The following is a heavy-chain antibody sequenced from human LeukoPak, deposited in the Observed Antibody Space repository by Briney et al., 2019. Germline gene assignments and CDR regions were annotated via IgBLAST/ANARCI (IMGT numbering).Heavy chain of an antibody. CDR1: GYTFTSYG. V-gene: IGHV1-18*01. CDR3: ARDESWIQLWLPDY. J-gene: IGHJ4*02. Sequence: ASVKVSCKASGYTFTSYGISWVRQAPGQGLEWMGWISAYNGNTNYAQKLQGRVTMTTDTSTSTAYMELRSLRSDDTAVYYCARDESWIQLWLPDYWGQGTLVTVSS. D-gene: IGHD5-18*01. CDR2: ISAYNGNT.